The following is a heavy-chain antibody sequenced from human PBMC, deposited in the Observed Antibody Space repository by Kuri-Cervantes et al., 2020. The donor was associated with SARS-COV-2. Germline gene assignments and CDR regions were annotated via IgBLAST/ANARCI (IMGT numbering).Heavy chain of an antibody. Sequence: SETLSLTCTVSGYSISSGYYWGWIRQPPGKGLEWIGSIYHSGSTYYNPSLKSRVTISVDTSKNQFSLKLNSVTAADTAVYYCARAGEWLFGDAFDIWGQGTMVTVSS. J-gene: IGHJ3*02. V-gene: IGHV4-38-2*02. CDR1: GYSISSGYY. CDR2: IYHSGST. D-gene: IGHD3-3*01. CDR3: ARAGEWLFGDAFDI.